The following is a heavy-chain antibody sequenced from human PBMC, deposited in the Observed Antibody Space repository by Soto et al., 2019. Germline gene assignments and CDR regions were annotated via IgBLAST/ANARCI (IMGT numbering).Heavy chain of an antibody. CDR3: VSWVSAHFDY. J-gene: IGHJ4*02. V-gene: IGHV3-23*01. Sequence: GGSLRLSCAASGITFRRHTMSWVRQAPGTGLEWVSTIDPSGANKNYADSVKGRFTISRDNSRNTLDLQMNNLRVGDTALYYCVSWVSAHFDYWGQGTPVTVSS. D-gene: IGHD3-16*01. CDR1: GITFRRHT. CDR2: IDPSGANK.